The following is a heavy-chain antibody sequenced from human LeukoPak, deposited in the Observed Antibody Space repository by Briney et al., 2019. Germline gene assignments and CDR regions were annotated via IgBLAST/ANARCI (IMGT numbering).Heavy chain of an antibody. Sequence: SVKVSCKASGGTFSSYAISWVRQAPGQGLEWMGGIIPIFGTSNYAQKFQGRVTITADESTSTAYMELSSLRSEDTAVYYCARDAYYYGSGLNWGNYFDYWGQGTLVTVSS. CDR2: IIPIFGTS. J-gene: IGHJ4*02. CDR3: ARDAYYYGSGLNWGNYFDY. D-gene: IGHD3-10*01. CDR1: GGTFSSYA. V-gene: IGHV1-69*13.